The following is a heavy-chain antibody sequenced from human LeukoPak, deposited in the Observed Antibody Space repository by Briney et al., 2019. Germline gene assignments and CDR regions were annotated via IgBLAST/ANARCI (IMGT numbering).Heavy chain of an antibody. Sequence: GGSLRLSCAASGFTVSSNYMSWVRQAPGKGLEWVPVIYSGGSTYYADSVKGRFTISRDNSKNTLYLQMNSLRAEDTAVYYCAKHIVVVPAAIRGYSDYWGQGTLVPVSS. CDR2: IYSGGST. V-gene: IGHV3-53*01. D-gene: IGHD2-2*02. CDR3: AKHIVVVPAAIRGYSDY. CDR1: GFTVSSNY. J-gene: IGHJ4*02.